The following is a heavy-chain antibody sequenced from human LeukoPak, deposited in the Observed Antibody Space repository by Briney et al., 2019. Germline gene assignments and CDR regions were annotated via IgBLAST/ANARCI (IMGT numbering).Heavy chain of an antibody. CDR1: GFIFSSYW. Sequence: PGGSLRLSCEVSGFIFSSYWMSWVRQAPGKGLEWVGNINQEGSERNHGDSVKGRFTISRDNAKNSLYLQMNSLRAEDTAVYYCASGLGGPDSPDWGQGTLVTVSS. V-gene: IGHV3-7*01. D-gene: IGHD1-26*01. CDR2: INQEGSER. CDR3: ASGLGGPDSPD. J-gene: IGHJ4*02.